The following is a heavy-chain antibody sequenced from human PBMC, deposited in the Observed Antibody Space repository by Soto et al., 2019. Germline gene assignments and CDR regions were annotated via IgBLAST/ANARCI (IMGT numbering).Heavy chain of an antibody. CDR2: INHSGST. J-gene: IGHJ6*03. D-gene: IGHD3-3*01. V-gene: IGHV4-34*01. Sequence: PSETLSLTCAVYGGSFSGYYWSWIRQPPGKGLEWIGEINHSGSTNYNPSLKSRVTISVDTSKNQFSLKLSSVTAADTAAYYCARMGPTRITIFGVVITYYYYYYMDVWGKGTTVTVSS. CDR3: ARMGPTRITIFGVVITYYYYYYMDV. CDR1: GGSFSGYY.